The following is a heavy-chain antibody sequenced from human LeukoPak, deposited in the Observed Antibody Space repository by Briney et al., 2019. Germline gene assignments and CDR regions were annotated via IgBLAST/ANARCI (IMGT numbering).Heavy chain of an antibody. Sequence: PGGSLRLSCAVSGFDFSSNWMHWVRHAPGQGLVWVSRIKGDGISTNYADSVKGRFTISRDIAKNTLYLQMNSLRAEDTGVYYCAKDRYWSIDYWGRGTLVTVSS. D-gene: IGHD2-21*01. V-gene: IGHV3-74*01. CDR1: GFDFSSNW. CDR2: IKGDGIST. CDR3: AKDRYWSIDY. J-gene: IGHJ4*02.